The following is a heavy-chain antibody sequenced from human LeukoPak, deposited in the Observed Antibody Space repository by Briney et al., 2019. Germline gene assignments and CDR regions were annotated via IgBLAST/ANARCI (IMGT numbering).Heavy chain of an antibody. CDR2: INPNSGGT. D-gene: IGHD1-7*01. Sequence: ASVKVSCKASGYTFTGYYMHWVRQAPGQVLEWMGWINPNSGGTNYAQKFQGRVTMTRDTSTSTAYMELSRLRSDDTAVYYCASAPRITGTTLPDYWGQGTLVTVSS. CDR3: ASAPRITGTTLPDY. J-gene: IGHJ4*02. CDR1: GYTFTGYY. V-gene: IGHV1-2*02.